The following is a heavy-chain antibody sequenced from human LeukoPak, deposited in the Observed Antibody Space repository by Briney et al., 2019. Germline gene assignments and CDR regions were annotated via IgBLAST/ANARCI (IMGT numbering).Heavy chain of an antibody. CDR2: IIPVLNIT. CDR3: ARDQGLTAPPPYGLDV. J-gene: IGHJ6*02. D-gene: IGHD5-18*01. CDR1: GGTXSTSA. Sequence: GASVQVSCKTSGGTXSTSAITWVRQAPGQGLEWMGRIIPVLNITTYAQRFQGRVTITADTSTSTVYMELSSLRSEETAVYYCARDQGLTAPPPYGLDVWGQGTTVIVSS. V-gene: IGHV1-69*04.